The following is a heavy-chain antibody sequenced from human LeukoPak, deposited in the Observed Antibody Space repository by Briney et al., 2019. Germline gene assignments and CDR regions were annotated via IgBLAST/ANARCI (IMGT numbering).Heavy chain of an antibody. CDR2: ISGSGGST. CDR1: GFTFSSYG. Sequence: PGGTLRLSCAASGFTFSSYGMSWVRQAPGKGLEWVSAISGSGGSTYYADSVKGRFTISRDNSKNTLYLQMNSLKTEDTAVYYCTRLDSSGYSDAFDTWGQGTMVTVSS. V-gene: IGHV3-23*01. CDR3: TRLDSSGYSDAFDT. D-gene: IGHD3-22*01. J-gene: IGHJ3*02.